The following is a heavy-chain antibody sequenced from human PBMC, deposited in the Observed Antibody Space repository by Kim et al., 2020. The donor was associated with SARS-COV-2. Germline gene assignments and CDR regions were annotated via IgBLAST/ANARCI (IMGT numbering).Heavy chain of an antibody. CDR3: ARGVVVAPVGYFDY. CDR1: GFTFSSYS. Sequence: GGSLRLSCAASGFTFSSYSMNWVRQAPGKGLEWVSSISSSSSYIYYADSVKGRFTISRDNAKNSLYLQMNSLRAEDTAVYYCARGVVVAPVGYFDYWGQGTLVTVSS. CDR2: ISSSSSYI. D-gene: IGHD2-15*01. J-gene: IGHJ4*02. V-gene: IGHV3-21*01.